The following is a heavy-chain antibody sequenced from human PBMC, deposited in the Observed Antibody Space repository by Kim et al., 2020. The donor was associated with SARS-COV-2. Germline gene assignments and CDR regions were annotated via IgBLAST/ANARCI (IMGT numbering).Heavy chain of an antibody. CDR3: ARALAYCRGGSCYP. CDR1: GYSFTDYY. J-gene: IGHJ5*02. D-gene: IGHD2-15*01. V-gene: IGHV1-2*02. CDR2: INPNSGGK. Sequence: ASVKVSCKASGYSFTDYYVHWVRQAPGQGLEWIGWINPNSGGKKYAQKFQGRVTMTTDTSISTAYMELSSLRSDDTAVYFCARALAYCRGGSCYPWGQGTLVTVSS.